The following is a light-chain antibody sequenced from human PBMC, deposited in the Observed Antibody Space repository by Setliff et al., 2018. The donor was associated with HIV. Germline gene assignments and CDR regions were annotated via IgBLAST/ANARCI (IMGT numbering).Light chain of an antibody. V-gene: IGLV2-14*01. J-gene: IGLJ1*01. CDR3: SSYAITNTLP. CDR1: SSDVGGYNY. CDR2: EVS. Sequence: ALAQPASVSGSPGQSITISCTGTSSDVGGYNYVSWYQQHPGKAPKLMIFEVSNRPSGISNRFSGSKSGNTASLTISGLQAEDEADYYCSSYAITNTLPFGTGTKVTVL.